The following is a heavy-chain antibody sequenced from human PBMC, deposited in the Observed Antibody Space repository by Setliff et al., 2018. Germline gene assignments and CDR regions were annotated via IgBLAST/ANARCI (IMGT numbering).Heavy chain of an antibody. CDR3: ARSPYSRRAFDI. Sequence: GASVKVSCKASGYSFTSYGMHWVRQAPGQGLEWMGWINAGNDNTHYSQKFQGRVTITRDTSASTVYMELSSVRSEDTAVYYCARSPYSRRAFDIWGQGTMVTVSS. D-gene: IGHD5-12*01. V-gene: IGHV1-3*01. J-gene: IGHJ3*02. CDR1: GYSFTSYG. CDR2: INAGNDNT.